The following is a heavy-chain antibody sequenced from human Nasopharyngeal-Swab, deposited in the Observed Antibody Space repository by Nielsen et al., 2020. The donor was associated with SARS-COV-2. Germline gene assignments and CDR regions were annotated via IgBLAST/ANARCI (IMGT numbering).Heavy chain of an antibody. CDR3: ARESEGPSDYYYYGMDV. Sequence: ASVKVSCKASGYTFSSSAMHWVRQAPGQRLEWMGWINAGKGNTKYSQKLQGRVTMTTDTSTSTAYMELRSLRSDDTAVYYCARESEGPSDYYYYGMDVWGQGTTVTVSS. CDR1: GYTFSSSA. CDR2: INAGKGNT. J-gene: IGHJ6*02. V-gene: IGHV1-3*01.